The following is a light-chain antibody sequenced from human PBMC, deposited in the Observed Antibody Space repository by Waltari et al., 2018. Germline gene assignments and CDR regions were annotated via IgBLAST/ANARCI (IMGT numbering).Light chain of an antibody. V-gene: IGLV1-47*01. CDR1: SHKYGSNY. CDR2: RDN. Sequence: SVRTPPPSASGTPGPRVTISGPGSSHKYGSNYGDWYQHFQGWAPKLCIYRDNQRPSGFPDRFSGSKSGSSASLAISGPRSEEEGDYYCAAWDDRLRGRVFGGGTKLTVL. CDR3: AAWDDRLRGRV. J-gene: IGLJ3*02.